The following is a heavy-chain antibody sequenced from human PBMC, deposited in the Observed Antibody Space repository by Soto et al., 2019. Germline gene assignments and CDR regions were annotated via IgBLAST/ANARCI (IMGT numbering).Heavy chain of an antibody. D-gene: IGHD3-16*02. CDR2: IIPIFGTA. CDR1: GGTFSSYA. J-gene: IGHJ4*02. Sequence: QVQLVQSGAEVKKPGSSVKVSCKASGGTFSSYAISWVRQAPGQGLEWMGGIIPIFGTANYAQKFQGRVTITADESTSTAYMELSSLTSEDTAVYYCARGDYDYVWGSYRWGVDYWGQGTLVTVSS. CDR3: ARGDYDYVWGSYRWGVDY. V-gene: IGHV1-69*12.